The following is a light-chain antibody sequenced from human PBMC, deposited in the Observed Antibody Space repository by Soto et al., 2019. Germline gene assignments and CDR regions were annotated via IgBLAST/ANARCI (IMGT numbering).Light chain of an antibody. V-gene: IGKV1-5*03. CDR1: QTVFSW. J-gene: IGKJ2*01. CDR3: QQYNSYPKT. CDR2: MAS. Sequence: DVQMTQSPSTLSASIGDTVTITCRASQTVFSWLAWYHQKPGRPPKLLIYMASILESGVPSRFSGRGSGTEFTLTISGLQPDDLGTYYCQQYNSYPKTFGEGTKLDI.